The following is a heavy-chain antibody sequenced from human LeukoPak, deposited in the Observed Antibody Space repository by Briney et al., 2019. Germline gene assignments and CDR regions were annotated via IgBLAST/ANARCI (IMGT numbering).Heavy chain of an antibody. CDR2: ISGGGST. V-gene: IGHV3-53*01. CDR1: GFTVSSNY. J-gene: IGHJ3*02. CDR3: ARCFSYDILTGYYNGGFAFDI. D-gene: IGHD3-9*01. Sequence: PGGSLRLSCAASGFTVSSNYMSWVRQAPGKGLEWVSVISGGGSTYYADSVKGRFTISRDNSKNTLYLQMNSLRAEDTAVYYCARCFSYDILTGYYNGGFAFDIWGQGTMVTVSS.